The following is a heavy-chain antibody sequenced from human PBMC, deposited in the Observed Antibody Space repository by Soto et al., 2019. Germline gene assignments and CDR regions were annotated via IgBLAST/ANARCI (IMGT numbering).Heavy chain of an antibody. CDR1: GFTFSSYG. CDR3: AKDSPGGIAAAGTVDY. CDR2: ISYDGSNK. J-gene: IGHJ4*02. D-gene: IGHD6-13*01. Sequence: GGSLRLSCAASGFTFSSYGMHWVRQAPGKGLEWVAVISYDGSNKYYADSVKGRFTISRDNSKNTLYLQMNSLRAEDTAVYYCAKDSPGGIAAAGTVDYWGQGTLVTVSS. V-gene: IGHV3-30*18.